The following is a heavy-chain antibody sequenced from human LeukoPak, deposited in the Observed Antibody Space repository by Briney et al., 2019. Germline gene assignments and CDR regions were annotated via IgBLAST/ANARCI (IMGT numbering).Heavy chain of an antibody. CDR2: ISSDGGGK. Sequence: GGSLRLSCAASGFTFSSYGIHWVRQAPGKGLECVAAISSDGGGKYYGDSVKGRFIISRDNSKNSVFLQMNSLRAEDTALYYCAKGSSGYFVDLWGQGTLVTVSS. V-gene: IGHV3-30*07. CDR3: AKGSSGYFVDL. CDR1: GFTFSSYG. D-gene: IGHD3-22*01. J-gene: IGHJ5*02.